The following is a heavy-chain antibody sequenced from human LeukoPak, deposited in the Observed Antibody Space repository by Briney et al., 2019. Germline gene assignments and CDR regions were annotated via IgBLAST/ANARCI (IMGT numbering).Heavy chain of an antibody. CDR3: ARSLTRKMTTVIHYGMDV. V-gene: IGHV3-33*08. J-gene: IGHJ6*02. D-gene: IGHD4-11*01. CDR2: IWYDGSNK. CDR1: GFTFSSYA. Sequence: GGSLRLSCAASGFTFSSYAMSRVRQAPGKGLEWVAVIWYDGSNKYYADSVKGRFTISRDNSKNTLYLQMNSLRAEDTAVYYCARSLTRKMTTVIHYGMDVWGQGTTVTVSS.